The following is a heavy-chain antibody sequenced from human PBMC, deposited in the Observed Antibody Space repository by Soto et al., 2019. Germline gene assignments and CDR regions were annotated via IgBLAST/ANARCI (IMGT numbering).Heavy chain of an antibody. CDR2: INHSGGT. CDR3: ARGQREYYDSSGYYSFDY. D-gene: IGHD3-22*01. Sequence: PSETLSLTCAVYGGSFSGYYWSWIRQPPGKGLEWIGEINHSGGTNYNPSLKSRVTISVDTSKNQFSLKLSSVTAADTAVYYCARGQREYYDSSGYYSFDYWGQGTLVTVSS. J-gene: IGHJ4*02. V-gene: IGHV4-34*01. CDR1: GGSFSGYY.